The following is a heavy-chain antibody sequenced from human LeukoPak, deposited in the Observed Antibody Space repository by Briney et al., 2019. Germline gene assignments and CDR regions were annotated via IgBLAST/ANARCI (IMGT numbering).Heavy chain of an antibody. Sequence: PGGSLRLSCAASGFTFSAYGMHWVRQAPGKGLEWVAIISYDGSNKYYPDSVKGRFTISRDDSKNTLYLQMNSLRTEDTAVYYCASRGLYSDSGSYFGLWGQGSLVTVSS. CDR2: ISYDGSNK. CDR3: ASRGLYSDSGSYFGL. D-gene: IGHD3-10*01. V-gene: IGHV3-30*03. CDR1: GFTFSAYG. J-gene: IGHJ4*02.